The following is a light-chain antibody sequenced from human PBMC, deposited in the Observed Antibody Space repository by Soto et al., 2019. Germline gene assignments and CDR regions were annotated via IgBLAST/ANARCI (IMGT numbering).Light chain of an antibody. CDR2: DTS. V-gene: IGKV3-11*01. CDR1: QSVDTY. CDR3: QQRRNWVS. J-gene: IGKJ3*01. Sequence: IPLTQSPAILSLSPGERATLSCTASQSVDTYIAWYQQRPGQPPRLLIHDTSHRASGVPARFRGSGSGTDFTLTITSLEPEDFGVCFCQQRRNWVSFGPGTRL.